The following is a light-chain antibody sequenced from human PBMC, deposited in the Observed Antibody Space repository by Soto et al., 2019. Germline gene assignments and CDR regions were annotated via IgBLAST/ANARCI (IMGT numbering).Light chain of an antibody. V-gene: IGKV3-15*01. CDR1: QSISSN. Sequence: EIVMTQSPATLSVSPGERATLSCRASQSISSNLAWYQQKPGQAPRLLIYGTSTRATGIPARFSGRGSGTEFALTISSLQSEDCAVYYCQQCNDWPHTFGPGTKLEIK. CDR2: GTS. CDR3: QQCNDWPHT. J-gene: IGKJ2*01.